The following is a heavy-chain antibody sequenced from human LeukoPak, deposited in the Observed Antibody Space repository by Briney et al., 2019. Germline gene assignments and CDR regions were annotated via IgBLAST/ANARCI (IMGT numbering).Heavy chain of an antibody. CDR3: ASLYSSGWPSFDY. V-gene: IGHV3-66*01. Sequence: GGSLRLSCAASGFTVSSNYMSWVRQAPGKGLEWVSVIYSGGSTYYADSVKGRFTISRDNSKNTLYLQMNSLRAEDTAVYYCASLYSSGWPSFDYWGQGTLVTVSS. CDR1: GFTVSSNY. J-gene: IGHJ4*02. CDR2: IYSGGST. D-gene: IGHD6-19*01.